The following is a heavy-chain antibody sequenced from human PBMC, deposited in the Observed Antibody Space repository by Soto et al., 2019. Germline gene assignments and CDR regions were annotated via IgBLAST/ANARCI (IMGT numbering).Heavy chain of an antibody. CDR3: AHSPPQWHGGDYYYYYYMDV. J-gene: IGHJ6*03. Sequence: SGPTLVNPTQTLTLTCTFSGFSLSTSGVGVGWIRQPPGKALEWLALIYWDDDKRYSPSLKSRLTITKDTSKNQVVLTMTNMDPVDTATYYCAHSPPQWHGGDYYYYYYMDVWGKGTTVTVSS. D-gene: IGHD3-16*01. CDR2: IYWDDDK. V-gene: IGHV2-5*02. CDR1: GFSLSTSGVG.